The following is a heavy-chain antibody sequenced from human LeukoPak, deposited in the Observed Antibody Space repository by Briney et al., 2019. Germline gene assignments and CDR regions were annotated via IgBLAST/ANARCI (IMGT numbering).Heavy chain of an antibody. Sequence: SETLSLTCTVSGGSISSYYWSWIRQPPGKGLEWNGYIYYSGSTNYNPSLKSRVTVSVDTSKNQFSLKLSSVTAADTAVYYCARVRRQLGLWLDYWGQGALVTVSS. CDR1: GGSISSYY. J-gene: IGHJ4*02. CDR2: IYYSGST. D-gene: IGHD6-6*01. CDR3: ARVRRQLGLWLDY. V-gene: IGHV4-59*01.